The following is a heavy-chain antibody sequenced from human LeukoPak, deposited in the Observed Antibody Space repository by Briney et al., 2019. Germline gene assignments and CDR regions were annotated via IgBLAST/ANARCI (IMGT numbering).Heavy chain of an antibody. Sequence: SQTLSLTCTVSGGSISSGSYYWSWIRQPAGKGLEWIGRIYTSGGTNYNPSLKSRLTISVDTSKNQSSLKLSSVTAADTAVYYCASEGIAVPGSDYWGQGTLVTLSS. J-gene: IGHJ4*02. CDR2: IYTSGGT. CDR3: ASEGIAVPGSDY. CDR1: GGSISSGSYY. D-gene: IGHD6-19*01. V-gene: IGHV4-61*02.